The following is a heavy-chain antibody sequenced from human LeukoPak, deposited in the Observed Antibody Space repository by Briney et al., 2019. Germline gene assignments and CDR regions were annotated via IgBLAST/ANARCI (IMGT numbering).Heavy chain of an antibody. CDR2: IYHSGST. Sequence: SETLSLTCAVSGGSISSNNWWSWVRQPPGKGLEWIGEIYHSGSTNYNPSLKSRVTISVDKSKNQFSLKLSSVTAADTAVYYCARVLSDSRGWYHFDYWGQGTLVTVSS. CDR3: ARVLSDSRGWYHFDY. J-gene: IGHJ4*02. CDR1: GGSISSNNW. V-gene: IGHV4-4*02. D-gene: IGHD6-19*01.